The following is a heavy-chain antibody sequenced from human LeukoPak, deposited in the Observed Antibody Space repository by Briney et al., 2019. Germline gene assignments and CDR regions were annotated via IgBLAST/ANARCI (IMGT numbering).Heavy chain of an antibody. CDR3: AREGRITMIVVVITTQYYFDY. CDR1: GGSISSYY. Sequence: PSETLSLTCTVSGGSISSYYWSWIRQPPGKGLEWIGEINHSGSTNYNPSLKSRVTISVDTSKNQFSLKLSSVTAADTAVYYCAREGRITMIVVVITTQYYFDYWGQGTLVTVSS. CDR2: INHSGST. V-gene: IGHV4-34*01. D-gene: IGHD3-22*01. J-gene: IGHJ4*02.